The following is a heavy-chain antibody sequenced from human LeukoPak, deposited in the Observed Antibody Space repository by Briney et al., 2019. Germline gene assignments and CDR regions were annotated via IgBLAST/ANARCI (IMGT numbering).Heavy chain of an antibody. CDR1: GFTFSSYS. CDR3: AKDPQSSGWLTPFDY. D-gene: IGHD6-19*01. CDR2: ISSSSSYT. Sequence: GGSLRLSCAASGFTFSSYSMNWVRQAPGKGLEWVSSISSSSSYTYYADSVKGRFTISRDNSKNTLYLQMNSLRAEDTAVYYCAKDPQSSGWLTPFDYWGQGTLVTVSS. J-gene: IGHJ4*02. V-gene: IGHV3-21*04.